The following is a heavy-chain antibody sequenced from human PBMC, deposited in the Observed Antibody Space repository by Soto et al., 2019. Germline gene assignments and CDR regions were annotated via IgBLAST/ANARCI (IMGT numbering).Heavy chain of an antibody. V-gene: IGHV1-69*13. J-gene: IGHJ6*02. CDR1: GGTFSSYA. D-gene: IGHD3-3*01. CDR2: IIPIFGTA. CDR3: ARDQIPDFWSGYYTYYGMDV. Sequence: SVKVSCKASGGTFSSYAISWVRQAPGQGLEWMGGIIPIFGTANYAQKFQGRVTITADESTSTAYMELSSLRSEDTAVYYCARDQIPDFWSGYYTYYGMDVWGQGTTVTVSS.